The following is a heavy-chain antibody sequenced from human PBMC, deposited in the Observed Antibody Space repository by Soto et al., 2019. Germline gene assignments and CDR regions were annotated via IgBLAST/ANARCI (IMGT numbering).Heavy chain of an antibody. CDR2: INHSGST. D-gene: IGHD3-9*01. J-gene: IGHJ5*02. Sequence: SETLSLTCAVYGGSFSGYYWSWIRQPPGKGLEWIGEINHSGSTNYNPSLKSRVTISVDTSKHQFSPKLSSVTAADTAGYYCGRDVLRYGWFVAWGQGTLVTVSS. CDR1: GGSFSGYY. CDR3: GRDVLRYGWFVA. V-gene: IGHV4-34*01.